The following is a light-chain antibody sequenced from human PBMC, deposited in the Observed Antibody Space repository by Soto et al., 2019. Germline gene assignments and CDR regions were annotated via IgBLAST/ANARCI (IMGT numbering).Light chain of an antibody. CDR3: QQYYSNRRT. CDR2: WAS. Sequence: EIVMTQSPATLSVSPGERATLSCRASQSVGSDLAWYQQKPGQPPKLLIYWASTRESGVPDRFSGSGSGTDFTLTISSLQAEDVAVYYCQQYYSNRRTFGQGTKVEIK. CDR1: QSVGSD. J-gene: IGKJ1*01. V-gene: IGKV4-1*01.